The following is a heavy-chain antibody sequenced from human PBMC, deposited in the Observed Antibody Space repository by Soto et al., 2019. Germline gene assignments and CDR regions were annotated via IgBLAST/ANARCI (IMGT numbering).Heavy chain of an antibody. CDR3: ENVVVAAPSHSDFDY. D-gene: IGHD2-15*01. CDR2: AAYSGGT. CDR1: GGSIANNNYF. Sequence: PSETLSLTCTVSGGSIANNNYFWGWVRQPPGKGLEWIGSAAYSGGTYKNPSLKSRVTVSVDTSKNQFSLKLTSVTAADTAVYYCENVVVAAPSHSDFDYWGQGTLVTVSS. J-gene: IGHJ4*02. V-gene: IGHV4-39*01.